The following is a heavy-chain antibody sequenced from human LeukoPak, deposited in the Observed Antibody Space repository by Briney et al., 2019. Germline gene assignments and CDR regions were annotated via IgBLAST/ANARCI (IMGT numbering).Heavy chain of an antibody. CDR1: GFTFSSYG. CDR3: ARGLAVAGGYYYYYGMDV. CDR2: IWYDGSNK. J-gene: IGHJ6*02. D-gene: IGHD6-19*01. Sequence: GGSLRLSCAASGFTFSSYGMHWVRQAPGKGLEWVAVIWYDGSNKYYADSVKGRFTISRDNSKNTLYLQMNSLRAEDTAVYYCARGLAVAGGYYYYYGMDVWGQGTTVTVSS. V-gene: IGHV3-33*01.